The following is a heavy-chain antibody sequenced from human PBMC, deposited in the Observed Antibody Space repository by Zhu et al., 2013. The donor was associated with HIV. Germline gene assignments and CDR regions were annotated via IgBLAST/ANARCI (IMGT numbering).Heavy chain of an antibody. CDR1: GGTFSSYA. J-gene: IGHJ5*02. CDR2: IIPIFGTA. D-gene: IGHD5-12*01. CDR3: AGTLEDIVATMTYNWFDP. Sequence: QVQLVQSGAEVKKPGSSVKVSCKASGGTFSSYAISWVRQAPGQGLEWMGGIIPIFGTANYAQKFQGRVTITADESTSTAYMELSSLRSEDTAVYYCAGTLEDIVATMTYNWFDPWGDGTVVTVSS. V-gene: IGHV1-69*01.